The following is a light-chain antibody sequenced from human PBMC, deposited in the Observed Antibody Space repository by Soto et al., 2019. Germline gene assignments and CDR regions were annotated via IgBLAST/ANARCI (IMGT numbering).Light chain of an antibody. CDR3: SSCAASNTLV. CDR2: EVS. CDR1: RSDVGGYNC. V-gene: IGLV2-8*01. Sequence: QSALTQPPSASGSPGQSVTISCTGTRSDVGGYNCVSWYQQHPGKAPKLMIYEVSKRPSGVPDRFSGSKSGNTASLTVSGLQAEDEADYYCSSCAASNTLVFGGGTKLTVL. J-gene: IGLJ2*01.